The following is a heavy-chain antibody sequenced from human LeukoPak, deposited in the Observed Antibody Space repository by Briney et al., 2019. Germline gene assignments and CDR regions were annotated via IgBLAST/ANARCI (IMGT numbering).Heavy chain of an antibody. Sequence: SETLSLTCTVSGGSISSYYWSWIRQPAGKGLEWIGRIYFGGTTNYNPSLKSRVTMSEDTSKNQFSLKLTSVTAADTAVYYCARGGFGAYVGYNFDYWGQGTLVTVSS. J-gene: IGHJ4*02. D-gene: IGHD5-12*01. CDR3: ARGGFGAYVGYNFDY. V-gene: IGHV4-4*07. CDR1: GGSISSYY. CDR2: IYFGGTT.